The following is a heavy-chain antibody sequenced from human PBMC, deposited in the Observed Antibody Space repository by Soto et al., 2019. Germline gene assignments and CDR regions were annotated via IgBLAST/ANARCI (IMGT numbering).Heavy chain of an antibody. CDR1: EYTFTDYY. CDR3: AAAAYSTSWYDF. D-gene: IGHD6-13*01. CDR2: INPSGGST. V-gene: IGHV1-46*01. Sequence: ASVKVSCNSSEYTFTDYYIHWVRQAPGQGLEWMGLINPSGGSTSYAQKFQGRVTMTRDTSTSTVYMELSSLRSEDTAVYYCAAAAYSTSWYDFWGQGTLVTVSS. J-gene: IGHJ5*01.